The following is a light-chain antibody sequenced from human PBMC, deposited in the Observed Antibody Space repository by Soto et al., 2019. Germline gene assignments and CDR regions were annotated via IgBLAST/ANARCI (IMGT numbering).Light chain of an antibody. Sequence: VLTQPASVSGSPGQSITISCTGTSSDVGGYNYVSWYQQHPGKAPKLMIYEVSNRPSGVSNRFSGSKSGNTASLTISGLQAEDEADYYCSSYTSSSTLVVFGGGTKLTVL. V-gene: IGLV2-14*01. CDR1: SSDVGGYNY. CDR2: EVS. CDR3: SSYTSSSTLVV. J-gene: IGLJ2*01.